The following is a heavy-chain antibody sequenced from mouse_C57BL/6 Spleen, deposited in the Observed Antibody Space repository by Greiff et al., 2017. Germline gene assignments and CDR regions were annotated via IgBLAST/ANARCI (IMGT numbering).Heavy chain of an antibody. CDR1: GYTFTDYN. CDR3: AREGFYYGSSYNYAMDY. CDR2: INPNNGGT. V-gene: IGHV1-18*01. D-gene: IGHD1-1*01. J-gene: IGHJ4*01. Sequence: SGPELVKPGASVKIPCKASGYTFTDYNMDWVKQSHGKSLEWIGDINPNNGGTIYNQKFKGKATLTVDKSSSTAYMELRSLTSEDTAVYYCAREGFYYGSSYNYAMDYWGQGTSVTVSS.